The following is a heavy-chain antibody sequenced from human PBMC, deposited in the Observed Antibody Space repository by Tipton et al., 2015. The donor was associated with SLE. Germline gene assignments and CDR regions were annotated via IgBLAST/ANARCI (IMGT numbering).Heavy chain of an antibody. D-gene: IGHD2-2*01. CDR2: IYSDGSST. J-gene: IGHJ6*02. CDR1: GFTFSSYW. CDR3: ARDSPQLVPAAPGYYYYGMDV. V-gene: IGHV3-74*01. Sequence: SLRLSCAASGFTFSSYWMHWVRQGPGKGLVWVSRIYSDGSSTNYADSVKGRFTISRDNAKNTLYLQMNSLRAEDTAVYYCARDSPQLVPAAPGYYYYGMDVWGQGTTVTVSS.